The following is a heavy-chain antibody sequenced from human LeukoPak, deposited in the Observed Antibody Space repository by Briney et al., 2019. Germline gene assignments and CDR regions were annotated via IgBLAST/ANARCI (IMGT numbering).Heavy chain of an antibody. CDR1: GFTFSDYY. J-gene: IGHJ6*02. Sequence: PGGSLRLSCAASGFTFSDYYMSWIRQAPGKGLEWVSYISSSSSTIYYADSVKGRFTISRDNAKNSLYLQMNSLRAEDTAVYYCARDQRVGSWTYYYGMDVWGQGTTVTVSS. V-gene: IGHV3-11*04. CDR2: ISSSSSTI. D-gene: IGHD6-13*01. CDR3: ARDQRVGSWTYYYGMDV.